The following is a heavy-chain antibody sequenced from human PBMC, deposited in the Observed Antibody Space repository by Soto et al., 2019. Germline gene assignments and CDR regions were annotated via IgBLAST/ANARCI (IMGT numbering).Heavy chain of an antibody. V-gene: IGHV3-48*02. CDR3: ARGTSLGYYSYGMDV. CDR1: VFSLSSHS. J-gene: IGHJ6*02. CDR2: ISGSSETK. D-gene: IGHD3-3*01. Sequence: GSLRLSCAASVFSLSSHSVNWVRQAPGKGLEWISYISGSSETKYNADSVKGRFTTSRDNVKNVVYLQMNSLRDEDTALYYCARGTSLGYYSYGMDVWGQGTTVTVSS.